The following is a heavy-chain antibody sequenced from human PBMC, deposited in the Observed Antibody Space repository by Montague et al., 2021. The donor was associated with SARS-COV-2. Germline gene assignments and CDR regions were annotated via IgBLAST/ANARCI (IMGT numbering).Heavy chain of an antibody. J-gene: IGHJ6*02. CDR3: GRGRKVVPWFRYYDMDV. D-gene: IGHD1-14*01. Sequence: SETLSLTCAVYDGSFSGYYWNWIRQPPGKGLEWIGEVSHGGTTNYNPSLKSRATISLDKSTTQFSLKLTSVTAADTAIYYCGRGRKVVPWFRYYDMDVWGQGTTVTVSS. V-gene: IGHV4-34*01. CDR2: VSHGGTT. CDR1: DGSFSGYY.